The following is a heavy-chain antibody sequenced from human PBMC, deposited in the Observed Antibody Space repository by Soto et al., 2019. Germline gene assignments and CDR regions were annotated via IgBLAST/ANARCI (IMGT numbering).Heavy chain of an antibody. J-gene: IGHJ4*02. V-gene: IGHV3-74*01. D-gene: IGHD6-19*01. CDR3: ARDGYSSGWYVSDYFDY. CDR2: INSDGSST. CDR1: GFTFSSYW. Sequence: GGSLRLSCAASGFTFSSYWMHWDRQAPGKGLVWVSRINSDGSSTSYADSVKGRFTISRDNAKNTLYLQMNSLRAEDTAVYYCARDGYSSGWYVSDYFDYWGQGTLVTVSS.